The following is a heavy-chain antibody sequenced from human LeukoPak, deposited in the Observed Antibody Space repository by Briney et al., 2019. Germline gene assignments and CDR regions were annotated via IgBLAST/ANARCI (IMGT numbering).Heavy chain of an antibody. Sequence: ASVKVSCKASGYTFTSNYIHWVRQAPGQGLEWMGMIYPRDGSTSYAQKFQGRVTITADESTSTAYMELSSLRSEDTAVYYCARAATVAATPFDYWGQGTLVTVSS. V-gene: IGHV1-46*01. D-gene: IGHD2-15*01. CDR1: GYTFTSNY. CDR3: ARAATVAATPFDY. CDR2: IYPRDGST. J-gene: IGHJ4*02.